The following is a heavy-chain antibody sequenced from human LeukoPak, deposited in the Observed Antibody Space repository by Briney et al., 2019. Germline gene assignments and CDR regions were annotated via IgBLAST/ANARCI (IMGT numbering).Heavy chain of an antibody. CDR2: ISSSSSTI. CDR3: ARARGYDSSGYIRKAY. D-gene: IGHD3-22*01. V-gene: IGHV3-48*01. CDR1: GFIFSSYA. J-gene: IGHJ4*02. Sequence: PGGSLRLSCAASGFIFSSYAMSWVRQAPGKGLEWVSYISSSSSTIYYADSVKGRFTISRDNAKNSLYLQMNSLRAEDTAVYYCARARGYDSSGYIRKAYWGQGTLVTVSS.